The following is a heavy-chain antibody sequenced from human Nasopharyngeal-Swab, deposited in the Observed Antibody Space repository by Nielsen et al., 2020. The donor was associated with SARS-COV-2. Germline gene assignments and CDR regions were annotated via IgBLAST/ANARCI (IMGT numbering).Heavy chain of an antibody. Sequence: GSLRLSCAASGFTFSSYEMNWVRQAPGKGLEWVSYISSSGSTIYYADSVKGRFTISRDNAKNSLYLQMNSLRAEDTAVYYCASLSRDGYNSWGQGTLVTVSS. CDR2: ISSSGSTI. D-gene: IGHD5-24*01. V-gene: IGHV3-48*03. J-gene: IGHJ4*02. CDR1: GFTFSSYE. CDR3: ASLSRDGYNS.